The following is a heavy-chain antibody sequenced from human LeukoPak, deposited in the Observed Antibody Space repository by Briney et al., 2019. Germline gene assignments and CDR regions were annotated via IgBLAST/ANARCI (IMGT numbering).Heavy chain of an antibody. D-gene: IGHD6-13*01. J-gene: IGHJ5*02. CDR3: ARESGIAAALDL. Sequence: PGRSLRLSCAASGFTFSSYSMNWVRQAPGKGLVWVSRTNTDGSSTSYADSVKGRFTISRDNAKNTLYLQMNSLRAEDTAVYYCARESGIAAALDLWGQGTLVTVSS. CDR2: TNTDGSST. V-gene: IGHV3-74*01. CDR1: GFTFSSYS.